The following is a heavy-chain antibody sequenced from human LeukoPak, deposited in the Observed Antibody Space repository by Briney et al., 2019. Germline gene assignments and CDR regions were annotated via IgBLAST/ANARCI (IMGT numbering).Heavy chain of an antibody. CDR1: GYTFTSYG. CDR2: ISAYNGNT. D-gene: IGHD5-18*01. CDR3: ARGPGYSYAYWNWFDP. Sequence: ASVKVSCKASGYTFTSYGISWVRQAPGQGLEWIGWISAYNGNTNYAQKLQGRVTMTTDTSTSTAYMELRSLRSDDTAVYYCARGPGYSYAYWNWFDPWGQGTLVTVSS. J-gene: IGHJ5*02. V-gene: IGHV1-18*01.